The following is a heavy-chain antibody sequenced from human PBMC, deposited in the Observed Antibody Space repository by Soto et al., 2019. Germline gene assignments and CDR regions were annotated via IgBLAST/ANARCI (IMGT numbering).Heavy chain of an antibody. D-gene: IGHD3-22*01. Sequence: VKVSCEATGGSFRSYAISWVRQAPGQGLEWMGGIIPIFGTANYAQKFQGRVTITADESTSTAYMELSSLRSEDTAVYYCARQYYYDSSGYYSSDAFDIWGPGTMVTVSS. CDR3: ARQYYYDSSGYYSSDAFDI. J-gene: IGHJ3*02. CDR2: IIPIFGTA. CDR1: GGSFRSYA. V-gene: IGHV1-69*13.